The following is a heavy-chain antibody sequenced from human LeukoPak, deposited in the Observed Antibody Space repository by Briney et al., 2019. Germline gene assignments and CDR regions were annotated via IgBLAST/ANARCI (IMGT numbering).Heavy chain of an antibody. D-gene: IGHD3-10*01. CDR1: GYTFTIYG. J-gene: IGHJ4*02. CDR2: ISAYNGNT. V-gene: IGHV1-18*01. CDR3: ARDAPFLWFGELCDY. Sequence: GASVNVSCKASGYTFTIYGISWVRQAPGQGLEWMGWISAYNGNTNYAQKLQGRVTMTTDTSTSTAYMELRSLRSDDTAVYYCARDAPFLWFGELCDYWGQGTLVTVSS.